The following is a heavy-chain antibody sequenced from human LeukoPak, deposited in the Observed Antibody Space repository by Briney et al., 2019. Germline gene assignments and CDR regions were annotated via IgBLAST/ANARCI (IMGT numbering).Heavy chain of an antibody. CDR3: AKAPRYSSSSGYYYGSGSLDY. J-gene: IGHJ4*02. Sequence: GGSLRLSCAASGFTFSSYAMSWVRQAPGKGLEWVSAISGSGGSTYYADSVKGRFTISRDNSKNTPYLQMNSLRAEDTAVYYCAKAPRYSSSSGYYYGSGSLDYWGQGTLVTVSS. D-gene: IGHD3-10*01. CDR2: ISGSGGST. CDR1: GFTFSSYA. V-gene: IGHV3-23*01.